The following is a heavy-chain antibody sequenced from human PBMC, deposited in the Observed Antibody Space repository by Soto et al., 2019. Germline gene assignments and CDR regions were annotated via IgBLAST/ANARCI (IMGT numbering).Heavy chain of an antibody. CDR3: ASRYCSGGSCYSPWFDP. J-gene: IGHJ5*02. Sequence: PGGSLRLSCAASGFTFSSYSMNWVRQAPGKGLEWVSSISSSSSYIYYADSVKGRFTISRDNAKNSLYLQMNSLRAEDTAVYYCASRYCSGGSCYSPWFDPWGQGTLVTVS. V-gene: IGHV3-21*01. CDR1: GFTFSSYS. CDR2: ISSSSSYI. D-gene: IGHD2-15*01.